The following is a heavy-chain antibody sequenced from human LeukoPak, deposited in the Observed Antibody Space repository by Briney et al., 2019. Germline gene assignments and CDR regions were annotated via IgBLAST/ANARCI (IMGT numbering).Heavy chain of an antibody. CDR2: ITDAVGST. CDR3: AKEIFSGLLYIDY. Sequence: GGSLRLSCAASGFTFSSSSISWVRQAPGKGLEWVSAITDAVGSTHYADSVKGRFTISSDNSKNTVYLQMSSPRPEDMAVYYCAKEIFSGLLYIDYWGQGTLVTVSS. J-gene: IGHJ4*02. D-gene: IGHD5-12*01. V-gene: IGHV3-23*01. CDR1: GFTFSSSS.